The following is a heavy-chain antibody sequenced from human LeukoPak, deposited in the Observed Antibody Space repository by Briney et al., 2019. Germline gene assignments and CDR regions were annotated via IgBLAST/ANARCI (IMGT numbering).Heavy chain of an antibody. D-gene: IGHD6-19*01. CDR1: GFTFSSYA. Sequence: GGSLRLSCAASGFTFSSYAMHWVRQAPGKGLEWVAVISYDGSNKYYADSVKGRFTISRDNSKNTLYLQMNSLRAEDTAVYYCAKIVAEGGLDYWGQGTLVTVSS. J-gene: IGHJ4*02. CDR2: ISYDGSNK. CDR3: AKIVAEGGLDY. V-gene: IGHV3-30-3*02.